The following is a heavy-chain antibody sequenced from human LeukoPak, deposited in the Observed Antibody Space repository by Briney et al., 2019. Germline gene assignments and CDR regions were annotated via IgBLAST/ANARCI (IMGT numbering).Heavy chain of an antibody. D-gene: IGHD1-1*01. CDR2: IYTSGTT. CDR3: ARDRYGGIIDY. Sequence: PSETLSLTCTVSGGSISTYYWSWIRQPAGKGLEWIGRIYTSGTTNYNPSLKSRLTMSVDTSKNQFSLKLSSVTAADTAVYYCARDRYGGIIDYWGQGTLATVSS. J-gene: IGHJ4*02. V-gene: IGHV4-4*07. CDR1: GGSISTYY.